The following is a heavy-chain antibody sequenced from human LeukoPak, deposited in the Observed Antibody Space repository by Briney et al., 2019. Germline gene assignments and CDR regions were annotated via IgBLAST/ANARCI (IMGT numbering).Heavy chain of an antibody. D-gene: IGHD3-22*01. Sequence: GASVKVSCKASGFTFTSSAMQWVRQARGQRLEWIGWIVVGSGNTNYAQKFQERVTITRDVSTSTAYMELSSLRSEDTAVYYCARDLSGYYDSSGYYPDAFDIWGQGTMVTVSS. CDR1: GFTFTSSA. V-gene: IGHV1-58*02. CDR3: ARDLSGYYDSSGYYPDAFDI. J-gene: IGHJ3*02. CDR2: IVVGSGNT.